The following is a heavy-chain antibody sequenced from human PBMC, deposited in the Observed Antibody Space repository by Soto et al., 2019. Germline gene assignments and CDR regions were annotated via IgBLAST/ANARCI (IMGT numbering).Heavy chain of an antibody. CDR2: IYYSGST. CDR1: GGSISSYY. Sequence: SETLSLTCTVSGGSISSYYWSWIRQPPGKGLEWIGYIYYSGSTNYNPSLKSRVTISVDTSKNQFSLKLSSVTAADTAVYYCARVFPESRSWFDPWGQGTLVTVSS. CDR3: ARVFPESRSWFDP. J-gene: IGHJ5*02. V-gene: IGHV4-59*01. D-gene: IGHD3-3*01.